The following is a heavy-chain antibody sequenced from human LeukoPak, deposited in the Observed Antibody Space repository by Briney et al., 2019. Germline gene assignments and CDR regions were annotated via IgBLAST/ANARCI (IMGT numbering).Heavy chain of an antibody. Sequence: LSCAASGFTFSDYYMSWIRQPPGKGLEWIGEINHSGSTNYNPSLKSRVTISVDTSKNRFSLKLSSVTAADTAVYYCARGPTYYYDSSGYYPLDYWGQGTLVTVSS. V-gene: IGHV4-34*01. CDR2: INHSGST. CDR3: ARGPTYYYDSSGYYPLDY. J-gene: IGHJ4*02. CDR1: GFTFSDYY. D-gene: IGHD3-22*01.